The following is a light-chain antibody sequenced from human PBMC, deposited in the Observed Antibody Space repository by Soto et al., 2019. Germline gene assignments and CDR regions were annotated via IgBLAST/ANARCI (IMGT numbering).Light chain of an antibody. V-gene: IGLV2-14*01. CDR3: SSYTSSSTL. CDR2: EVS. Sequence: QSALTQPASVSGSPGQSIPISCTGTSSDVGGYNYVSWYQQHPGKAPKLMIYEVSNRSSGVSNRFSGSKSGNTASLTISGIQAEDEADYYCSSYTSSSTLFGGGTKLTVL. CDR1: SSDVGGYNY. J-gene: IGLJ2*01.